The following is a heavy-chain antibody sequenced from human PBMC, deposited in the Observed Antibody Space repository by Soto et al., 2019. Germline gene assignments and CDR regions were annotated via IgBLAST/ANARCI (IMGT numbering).Heavy chain of an antibody. CDR1: GFTFSSYA. CDR2: ISGSGGST. Sequence: GGSLRLSCAASGFTFSSYAMSWVRQAPGKGLEWVSAISGSGGSTYYADSVKGRFTISRDNSKNTLYLQMNSLRAEDTAVYYCATDIVVVVAASRHGDYWGQGTLVTVSS. V-gene: IGHV3-23*01. D-gene: IGHD2-15*01. CDR3: ATDIVVVVAASRHGDY. J-gene: IGHJ4*02.